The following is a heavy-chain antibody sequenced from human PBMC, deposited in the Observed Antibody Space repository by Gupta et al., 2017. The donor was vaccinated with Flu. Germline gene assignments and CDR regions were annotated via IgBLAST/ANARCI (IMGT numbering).Heavy chain of an antibody. CDR2: IIPMFGTT. CDR1: GGTFSTYA. Sequence: QVQLVQSGAEVKKPGSSVKVSCEASGGTFSTYAFSWVRQAPGQGLEWMGGIIPMFGTTNYAQRFKGRITITADEATSTAYMELSSLRSEDTAVFYCASHSISVPGHFDFWGQGTLVTVSS. V-gene: IGHV1-69*01. CDR3: ASHSISVPGHFDF. D-gene: IGHD6-19*01. J-gene: IGHJ4*02.